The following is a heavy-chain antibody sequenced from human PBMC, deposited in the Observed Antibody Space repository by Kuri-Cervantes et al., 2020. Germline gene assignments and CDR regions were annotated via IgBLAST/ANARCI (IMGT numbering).Heavy chain of an antibody. V-gene: IGHV4-34*01. J-gene: IGHJ4*02. CDR2: INHSGST. CDR3: ARSPNYCSGGRCYSFDY. Sequence: SETLSLTCAVYGGSLSGYYWSWIRQPPGKGLEWIGEINHSGSTNYNPSLKSRVTISVDTSKNQFSLKLSSVTAADTAVYYCARSPNYCSGGRCYSFDYWGQGTLVTVSS. D-gene: IGHD2-15*01. CDR1: GGSLSGYY.